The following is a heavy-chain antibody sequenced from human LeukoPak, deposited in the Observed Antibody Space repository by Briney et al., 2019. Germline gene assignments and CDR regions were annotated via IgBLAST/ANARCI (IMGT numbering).Heavy chain of an antibody. Sequence: GESLKISCKGSGYSFTSYWIGWVRQMPGKGLEWMGIIYPGDSDTRYSPSFQGQVTISADKSISTAYLQWSSLKASDTAMYYCARLPGEYSSSWYTGVYYYHMDVWGKGTTVTVSS. V-gene: IGHV5-51*01. J-gene: IGHJ6*03. D-gene: IGHD6-13*01. CDR3: ARLPGEYSSSWYTGVYYYHMDV. CDR1: GYSFTSYW. CDR2: IYPGDSDT.